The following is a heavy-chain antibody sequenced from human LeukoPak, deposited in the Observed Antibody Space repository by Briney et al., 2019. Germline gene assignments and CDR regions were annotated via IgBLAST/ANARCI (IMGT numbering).Heavy chain of an antibody. Sequence: AGGSLRLSCAASGFTFSSYSMNWVRQAPGKGLEWVSYISSSSSTIYYADSVKGRFTISRDNAKNTLYLQMNSLRAEDTAVYYCARDQLYCSGGTYFFEYWGQGTLVTVSS. V-gene: IGHV3-48*04. CDR1: GFTFSSYS. CDR3: ARDQLYCSGGTYFFEY. CDR2: ISSSSSTI. J-gene: IGHJ4*02. D-gene: IGHD2-15*01.